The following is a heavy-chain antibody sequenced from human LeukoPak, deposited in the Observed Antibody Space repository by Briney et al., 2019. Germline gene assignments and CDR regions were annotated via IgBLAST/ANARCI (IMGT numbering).Heavy chain of an antibody. Sequence: GGSLRLSCAASGFTFSDYYMSWIRQAPGKGLEWVSYISSSGSTIYYADSVKGRFTISRDNAKNSLYLRMNSLRAEDTAVYYCARDGDYGDYWGYYYYYMDVWGKGTTVTVSS. V-gene: IGHV3-11*01. D-gene: IGHD4-17*01. CDR3: ARDGDYGDYWGYYYYYMDV. CDR2: ISSSGSTI. CDR1: GFTFSDYY. J-gene: IGHJ6*03.